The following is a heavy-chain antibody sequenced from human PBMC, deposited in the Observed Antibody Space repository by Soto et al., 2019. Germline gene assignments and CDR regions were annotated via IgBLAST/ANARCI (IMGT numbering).Heavy chain of an antibody. D-gene: IGHD3-22*01. J-gene: IGHJ5*02. Sequence: QVQLVESGGGVVQPGRSLRLSCAASGFTFSSYGMHWVRQAPGKGLEWVAVIWDDGSNKYYGDSVKGRFTISRDNSKITLYLQMNSLRAEVTAVYYCAREQYYYDGSGYYYWFDPWGQGTLVTVSS. CDR3: AREQYYYDGSGYYYWFDP. CDR1: GFTFSSYG. V-gene: IGHV3-33*01. CDR2: IWDDGSNK.